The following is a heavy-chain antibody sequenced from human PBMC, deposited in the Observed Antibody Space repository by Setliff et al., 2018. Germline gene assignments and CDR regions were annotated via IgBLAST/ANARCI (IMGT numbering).Heavy chain of an antibody. J-gene: IGHJ4*02. D-gene: IGHD6-19*01. V-gene: IGHV4-31*03. CDR2: IYYSGSTS. CDR1: GGSISSGGYY. CDR3: ARGRAGHSGH. Sequence: PSETLSLTCNVSGGSISSGGYYWSWIRQHPGKGLEWIGYIYYSGSTSYYNPSLKSRVTISVDTSKNQFSLKLSSVTAADTAVYYCARGRAGHSGHWGQGTLVTVSS.